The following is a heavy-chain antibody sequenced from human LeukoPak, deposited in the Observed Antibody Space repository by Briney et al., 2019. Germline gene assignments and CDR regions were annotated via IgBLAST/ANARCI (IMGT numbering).Heavy chain of an antibody. Sequence: GGSLRLSCAASGFTFSSYEMNWVRQAPGKGLEWVSYISSSGSTIYYADSVKGRFTISRDNAKNSLYLQMNSLGAEDTAVYYCARDLYCSSTSCSDYWGQGTLVTVSS. CDR3: ARDLYCSSTSCSDY. CDR2: ISSSGSTI. D-gene: IGHD2-2*01. J-gene: IGHJ4*02. V-gene: IGHV3-48*03. CDR1: GFTFSSYE.